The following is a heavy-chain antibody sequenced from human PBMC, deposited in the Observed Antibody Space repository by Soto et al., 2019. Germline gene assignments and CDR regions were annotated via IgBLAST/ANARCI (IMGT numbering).Heavy chain of an antibody. D-gene: IGHD3-22*01. J-gene: IGHJ6*02. Sequence: GSLRLSCAASGFTFSSYGMHWVRQAPGKGLEWVAVIWYDGSNKYYAGSVKGRFTISRGNSKNTLYLQMNSLRAEDTAVYYCARAPTYYYDSSGTRPVGVYYYGMDVWGQGTTVTVSS. CDR2: IWYDGSNK. CDR3: ARAPTYYYDSSGTRPVGVYYYGMDV. V-gene: IGHV3-33*01. CDR1: GFTFSSYG.